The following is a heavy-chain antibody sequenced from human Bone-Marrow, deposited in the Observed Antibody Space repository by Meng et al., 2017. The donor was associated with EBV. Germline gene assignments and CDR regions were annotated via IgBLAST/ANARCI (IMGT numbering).Heavy chain of an antibody. Sequence: VQLRQCGGEVKKPGSSVKVSCRTSGGTFRSEAVGWVRQAPGQGLEWMGGLIPMVGAPHYAQKFQGRVTIIADESTSTHSMELNSLRSEDTAMYYCASESGRGFTPDYWGQGTLVTVSS. V-gene: IGHV1-69*01. CDR1: GGTFRSEA. CDR2: LIPMVGAP. D-gene: IGHD3-10*01. CDR3: ASESGRGFTPDY. J-gene: IGHJ4*02.